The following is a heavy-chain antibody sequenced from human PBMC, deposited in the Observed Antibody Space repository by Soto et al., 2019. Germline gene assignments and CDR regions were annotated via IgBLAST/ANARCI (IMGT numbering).Heavy chain of an antibody. CDR1: GFTFSSYG. J-gene: IGHJ6*03. Sequence: GGSLRLSCAASGFTFSSYGMHWVRQAPGKGLEWVAVIWYDGSNKYYADSVKGRFTISRDNSKNTLYLQMNSLRAEDTAVYYCARDLNPAYYDFWSGYYPYMDVWGKGTTVTVSS. D-gene: IGHD3-3*01. CDR2: IWYDGSNK. V-gene: IGHV3-33*01. CDR3: ARDLNPAYYDFWSGYYPYMDV.